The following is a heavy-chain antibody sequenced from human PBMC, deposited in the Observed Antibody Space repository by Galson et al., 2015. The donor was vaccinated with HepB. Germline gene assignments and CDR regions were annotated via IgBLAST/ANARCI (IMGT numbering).Heavy chain of an antibody. Sequence: SLRLSCAASGFTFSSYAISWIRQAPGKGLEWVSAISYSGSSTYYAESVKGRFTISRDNSKNTLYLQMNSLRAEDTAEYYCAKGLGELGNRPADYWGQGTLVIVSS. J-gene: IGHJ4*02. CDR3: AKGLGELGNRPADY. D-gene: IGHD3-16*01. CDR1: GFTFSSYA. CDR2: ISYSGSST. V-gene: IGHV3-23*01.